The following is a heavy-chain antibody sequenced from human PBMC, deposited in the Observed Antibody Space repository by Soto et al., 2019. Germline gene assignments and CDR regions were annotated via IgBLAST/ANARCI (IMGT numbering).Heavy chain of an antibody. V-gene: IGHV3-9*01. J-gene: IGHJ6*02. D-gene: IGHD2-8*02. CDR2: ISWNSGTI. CDR1: GFSFDDYA. Sequence: EVQVVESGGGLVQPGRSLRLSCAASGFSFDDYAMHWVRQAPGKGLEWVSGISWNSGTIGYADSVKGRFTISRDNAKNSLDLQMNSLRAEDTALYYCAKRTGGTANGMGVWGQGTTVTVSS. CDR3: AKRTGGTANGMGV.